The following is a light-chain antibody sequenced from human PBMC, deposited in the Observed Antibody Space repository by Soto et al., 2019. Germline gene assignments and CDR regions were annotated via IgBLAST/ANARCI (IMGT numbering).Light chain of an antibody. V-gene: IGKV3-11*01. CDR3: QQRSGRLT. Sequence: ESVLTQSPATLSLSPGERATLSCRASQTVHNYLAWYQQKPGQVPRLLIYDAVRRATGIPDRFSGSVSGTDFTLTINSLEPEDFAVYYCQQRSGRLTIGGGTMVDLK. CDR1: QTVHNY. J-gene: IGKJ4*01. CDR2: DAV.